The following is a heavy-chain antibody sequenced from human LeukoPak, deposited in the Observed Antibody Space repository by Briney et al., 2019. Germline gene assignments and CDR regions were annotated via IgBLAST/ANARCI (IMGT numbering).Heavy chain of an antibody. CDR2: INSDGSST. V-gene: IGHV3-74*01. D-gene: IGHD2-2*01. J-gene: IGHJ4*02. CDR3: GREASGNIYQ. CDR1: GFTFSRHW. Sequence: GGSLRLSCAASGFTFSRHWMHWVRQVPEKGLVWVSRINSDGSSTSYGDSVKGRLTISRDNAKNTLYLQMSSLRAEDTAVYYCGREASGNIYQWGQGTLVTVSS.